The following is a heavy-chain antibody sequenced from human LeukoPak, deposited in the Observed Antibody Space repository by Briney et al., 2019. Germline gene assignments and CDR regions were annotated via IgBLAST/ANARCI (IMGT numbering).Heavy chain of an antibody. CDR2: ISGSGGST. Sequence: HTGGSLRLSCAASGFTFSSYAMSWVRQAPGKGLEWVSAISGSGGSTYYADSVKGRFTISRDNSKNTLYLQMNSLRAEDTAVYYCAKGGKWDVTPFDYWGQGTLVTVSS. D-gene: IGHD1-26*01. CDR3: AKGGKWDVTPFDY. CDR1: GFTFSSYA. V-gene: IGHV3-23*01. J-gene: IGHJ4*02.